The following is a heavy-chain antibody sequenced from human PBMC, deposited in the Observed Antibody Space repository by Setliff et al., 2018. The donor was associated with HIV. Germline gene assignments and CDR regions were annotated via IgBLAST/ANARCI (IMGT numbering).Heavy chain of an antibody. CDR1: GGTFSRHT. Sequence: SVKVSCKSSGGTFSRHTISWVRQAPGRGLEWMGGIIPIFGTADYEQKCKGRVTITADESTRAAYLELSSLISEDTAVYYCTRGPLLAGLGPYYFDHWGQGTLVTVSS. D-gene: IGHD2-21*01. CDR2: IIPIFGTA. V-gene: IGHV1-69*13. CDR3: TRGPLLAGLGPYYFDH. J-gene: IGHJ4*02.